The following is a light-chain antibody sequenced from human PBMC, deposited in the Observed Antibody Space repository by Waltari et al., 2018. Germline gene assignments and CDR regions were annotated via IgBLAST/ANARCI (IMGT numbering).Light chain of an antibody. CDR3: CSYAGSGTYV. Sequence: SYVVTQPPSVSVAPGETATITCGGDNIGTYSVHWYQQKAGQAPVLVIFYDRDRPSGIPDRFSGSNSGNTATLTISGLQAEDEADYYCCSYAGSGTYVFGTGTKVTVL. CDR1: NIGTYS. CDR2: YDR. J-gene: IGLJ1*01. V-gene: IGLV3-21*01.